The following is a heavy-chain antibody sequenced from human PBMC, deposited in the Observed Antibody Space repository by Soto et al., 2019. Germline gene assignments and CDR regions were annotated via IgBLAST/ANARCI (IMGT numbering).Heavy chain of an antibody. Sequence: GGSLRLSCAASGFTFSNSWMHWVRQVSGKGLEWVSRINADGTSTRYADSVKGRFTISRDNAKNTLYLHVNSLRAEDTAVYYCVKVLARGVGVPRFYFDSWGQGALVTVSS. J-gene: IGHJ4*02. CDR2: INADGTST. CDR1: GFTFSNSW. V-gene: IGHV3-74*01. CDR3: VKVLARGVGVPRFYFDS. D-gene: IGHD2-2*01.